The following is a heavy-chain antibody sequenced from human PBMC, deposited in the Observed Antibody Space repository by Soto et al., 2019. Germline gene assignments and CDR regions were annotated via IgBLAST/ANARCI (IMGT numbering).Heavy chain of an antibody. CDR1: GFSFSSYA. CDR3: AAAPHMRVFDY. D-gene: IGHD2-2*01. Sequence: PVGSLRLSCAASGFSFSSYAMTWVRQAPGKGLEWVSAISGSGGSTYYADSVKGRFTISRDNSKNTLYLQMNSLRAEDTAIYYCAAAPHMRVFDYWGQGTLVTVS. J-gene: IGHJ4*02. V-gene: IGHV3-23*01. CDR2: ISGSGGST.